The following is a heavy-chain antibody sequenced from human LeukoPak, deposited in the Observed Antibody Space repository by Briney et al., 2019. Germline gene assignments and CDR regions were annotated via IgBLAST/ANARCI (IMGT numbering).Heavy chain of an antibody. CDR1: GGSISSHY. CDR3: ATIKRGSIFGYFGF. D-gene: IGHD5-18*01. CDR2: LFDSVNT. J-gene: IGHJ4*02. Sequence: SETLSLTCTVSGGSISSHYWSWIRQPPGKGLELIAYLFDSVNTKDNPSLQSRLTLSADTSKNQFSLRLSSVTAADTAVYYCATIKRGSIFGYFGFWGQGIKVTVSS. V-gene: IGHV4-59*11.